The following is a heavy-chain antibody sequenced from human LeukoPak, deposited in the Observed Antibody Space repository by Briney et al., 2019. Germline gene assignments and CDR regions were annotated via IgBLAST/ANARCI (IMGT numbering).Heavy chain of an antibody. Sequence: ASVKVSCKVSGYTLTELSMHWVRQAPGQGLEWMGRINPNSGGTNSAQKFQGRVTMTRDTSISTAYMELTRLRSDDTAVYYCARPRLLYGSGPILVWGQGNLVTVSS. CDR2: INPNSGGT. D-gene: IGHD3-10*01. CDR3: ARPRLLYGSGPILV. J-gene: IGHJ4*02. CDR1: GYTLTELS. V-gene: IGHV1-2*06.